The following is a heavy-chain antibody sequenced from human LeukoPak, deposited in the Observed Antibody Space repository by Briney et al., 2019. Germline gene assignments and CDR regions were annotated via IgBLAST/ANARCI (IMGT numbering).Heavy chain of an antibody. CDR1: GFNFSIYS. Sequence: GGSLRLSCAASGFNFSIYSMNWVRQAPGKGLLWVSRINTDGSSRNYADSVKGRFTISRDNSKNTLYLQMNSLRAEDTAVYYCAKDGYSSSVDYWGQGTLVTVSS. CDR3: AKDGYSSSVDY. CDR2: INTDGSSR. D-gene: IGHD6-13*01. V-gene: IGHV3-74*01. J-gene: IGHJ4*02.